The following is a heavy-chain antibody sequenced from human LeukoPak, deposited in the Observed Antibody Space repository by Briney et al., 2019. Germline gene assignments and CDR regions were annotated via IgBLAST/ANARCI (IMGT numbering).Heavy chain of an antibody. CDR1: GFTFSSYA. CDR3: AKGMGYQLRNFDY. CDR2: ISGSGGNT. J-gene: IGHJ4*02. Sequence: PGGSLRLSCAASGFTFSSYAMSWVRHAPGKGLEWFSAISGSGGNTYYADSVKGRFTISRDNSKNTLYLQMNSLRAEDTAVYYCAKGMGYQLRNFDYWGQGTLVTVSS. D-gene: IGHD2-2*01. V-gene: IGHV3-23*01.